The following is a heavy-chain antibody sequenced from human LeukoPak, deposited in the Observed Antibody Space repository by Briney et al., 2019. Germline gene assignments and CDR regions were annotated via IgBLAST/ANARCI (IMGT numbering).Heavy chain of an antibody. CDR3: AREGQFSGTYYGGGWFDP. CDR2: INPNSGGT. CDR1: GYTFTGYY. D-gene: IGHD1-26*01. Sequence: ASVKVSCKAPGYTFTGYYMHWVRQAPGQGLEWMGWINPNSGGTNYAQKFQGRVTITRDTSISTAYMELTRLRSDDTAVYYCAREGQFSGTYYGGGWFDPWGQGTLVTVSS. V-gene: IGHV1-2*02. J-gene: IGHJ5*02.